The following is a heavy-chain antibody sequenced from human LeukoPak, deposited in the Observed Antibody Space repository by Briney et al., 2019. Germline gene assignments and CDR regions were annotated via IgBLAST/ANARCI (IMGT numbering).Heavy chain of an antibody. J-gene: IGHJ6*03. Sequence: GGSLRLSCAASGFTFHDYTMHWVRQAPGKGLEWVSLISWDGGSTYYADSVKGRFTISRDNSKNSLYLQMNSLRTEDTALYYCAKGGNPELYYYYMDVWGKGTTVTVSS. CDR1: GFTFHDYT. CDR3: AKGGNPELYYYYMDV. CDR2: ISWDGGST. D-gene: IGHD1-14*01. V-gene: IGHV3-43*01.